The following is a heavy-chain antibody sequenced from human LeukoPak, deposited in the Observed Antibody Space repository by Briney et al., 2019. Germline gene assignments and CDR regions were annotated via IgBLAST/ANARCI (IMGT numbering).Heavy chain of an antibody. J-gene: IGHJ6*03. V-gene: IGHV1-2*02. Sequence: VSVKVSCKASGSSFTGYYLHWVRQAPGQGLEWMGWINPNSGGTNYAQKFQGRVTMTRDTSISTAYMELSSLRSDDTAVYYCARVVGQGYDYYMDVWGKGTTVTVSS. CDR3: ARVVGQGYDYYMDV. CDR2: INPNSGGT. D-gene: IGHD1-26*01. CDR1: GSSFTGYY.